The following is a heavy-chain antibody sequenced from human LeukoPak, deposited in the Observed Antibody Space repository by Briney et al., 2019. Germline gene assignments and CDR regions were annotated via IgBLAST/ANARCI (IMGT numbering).Heavy chain of an antibody. CDR2: IDWDDDK. D-gene: IGHD6-19*01. Sequence: ESGPTLVNPTQTLTLTCTFSGFSLSTSGMSVSWVRQPPGKALEWLARIDWDDDKYFSTSLKTRLTISKDTSKNQVVLTMTNMDPVDTATYYCARTAVAGKTVYFDRWGQGTLVTVSS. J-gene: IGHJ4*02. CDR3: ARTAVAGKTVYFDR. CDR1: GFSLSTSGMS. V-gene: IGHV2-70*11.